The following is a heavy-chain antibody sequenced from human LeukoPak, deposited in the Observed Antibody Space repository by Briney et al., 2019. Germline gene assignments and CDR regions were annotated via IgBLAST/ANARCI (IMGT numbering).Heavy chain of an antibody. CDR2: IFPGDSDT. V-gene: IGHV5-51*01. Sequence: RGESLKISCKASGYSFLNYWIAWVRQMPGKGLEWMGIIFPGDSDTRYSPSFQGQVTISADKSISTAYLQWSSLKASDTAMYYCARLRQQLAINWFDPWGQGTLVTVSS. CDR3: ARLRQQLAINWFDP. D-gene: IGHD6-13*01. J-gene: IGHJ5*02. CDR1: GYSFLNYW.